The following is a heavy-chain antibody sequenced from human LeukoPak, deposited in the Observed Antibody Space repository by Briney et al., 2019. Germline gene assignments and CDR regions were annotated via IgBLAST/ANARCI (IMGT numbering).Heavy chain of an antibody. J-gene: IGHJ4*02. D-gene: IGHD3-9*01. Sequence: PGGSLRLSCAASRFTFSSHAMHWVRQAPGKGLGWVAVIWYDGSNKYYADSVKGRFTISRDNSKNTLYLQMNSLRAEDTAVYYCARDAGRYFDWLGYWGQGTLVTVSS. CDR1: RFTFSSHA. CDR3: ARDAGRYFDWLGY. V-gene: IGHV3-33*08. CDR2: IWYDGSNK.